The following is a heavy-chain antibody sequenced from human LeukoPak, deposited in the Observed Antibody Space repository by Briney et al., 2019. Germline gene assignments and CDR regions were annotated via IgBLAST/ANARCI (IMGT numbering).Heavy chain of an antibody. Sequence: GGSLRLSCAASGFTFSSYAMHWVRQAPGKGLVWVSRINSDGSGTIYADSVKGRFTISRDNAKNTLHLQMNSLRAEDTAVYYCARGGIYHGFDIWGQGTMVTVSS. V-gene: IGHV3-74*01. D-gene: IGHD1-26*01. CDR2: INSDGSGT. CDR3: ARGGIYHGFDI. J-gene: IGHJ3*02. CDR1: GFTFSSYA.